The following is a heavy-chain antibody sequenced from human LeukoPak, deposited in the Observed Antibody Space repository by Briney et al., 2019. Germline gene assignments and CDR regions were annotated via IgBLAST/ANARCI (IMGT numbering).Heavy chain of an antibody. J-gene: IGHJ4*02. Sequence: GGSLRLSCAASGFTFSSYAMSWVRQAPGKGLEWVSAISGSGGSTYYADSVKGRFTISRDNSKNTLYLQMNSLRVEDSAVYYCAKNTKPTLVTPDFWGQGTLVTVSS. CDR2: ISGSGGST. CDR1: GFTFSSYA. CDR3: AKNTKPTLVTPDF. D-gene: IGHD4-23*01. V-gene: IGHV3-23*01.